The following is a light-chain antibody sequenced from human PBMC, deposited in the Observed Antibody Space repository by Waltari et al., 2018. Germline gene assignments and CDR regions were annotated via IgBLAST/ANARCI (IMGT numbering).Light chain of an antibody. J-gene: IGLJ3*02. V-gene: IGLV2-14*03. CDR1: SSAGGFTNY. CDR2: DVS. Sequence: QSALTPPDSVSGSPGQSIPLSCTGTSSAGGFTNYVPWYQHHPGKAPKLISYDVSERPSGVSNRFSGSKSGNTASLIISGRQAEDEADYYCSSYTGRSSWVFGGGTKLTVL. CDR3: SSYTGRSSWV.